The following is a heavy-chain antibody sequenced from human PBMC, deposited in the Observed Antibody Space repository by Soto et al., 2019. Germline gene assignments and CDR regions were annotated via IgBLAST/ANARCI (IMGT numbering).Heavy chain of an antibody. CDR2: ISSNGGST. V-gene: IGHV3-64*01. D-gene: IGHD4-17*01. CDR1: GFTFSRYA. J-gene: IGHJ6*02. CDR3: ARAGDYRGYYYGMDV. Sequence: EVQLVESGGGLVQPGGSLRLSCAASGFTFSRYAMHWVRQAPGKGLEYVSAISSNGGSTYYANSVKGRFTISRDNSKNTVYVQMGSLRAEDMAVYYCARAGDYRGYYYGMDVWGQGTTVTVSS.